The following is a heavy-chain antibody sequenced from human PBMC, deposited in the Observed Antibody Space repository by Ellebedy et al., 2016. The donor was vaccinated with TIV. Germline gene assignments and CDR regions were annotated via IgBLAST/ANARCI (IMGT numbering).Heavy chain of an antibody. CDR3: SRGAYFTVTDNSLIDY. Sequence: GGSLRLSXAVSGFNFNYYGMFWVRQAPGKGLEWVAVIWSDGNNRYYGDSMEGRFTISRDNSKNTLYLQMNSLRADDTAVYYCSRGAYFTVTDNSLIDYWGQGTLVTVSS. V-gene: IGHV3-33*08. J-gene: IGHJ4*02. D-gene: IGHD2-21*01. CDR2: IWSDGNNR. CDR1: GFNFNYYG.